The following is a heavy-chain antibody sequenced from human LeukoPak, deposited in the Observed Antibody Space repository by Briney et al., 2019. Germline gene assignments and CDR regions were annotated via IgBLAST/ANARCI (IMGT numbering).Heavy chain of an antibody. V-gene: IGHV3-53*01. CDR3: ARNQQLGGHSYYYYGMDV. CDR1: GFTVSSNY. CDR2: ISGGGVTT. D-gene: IGHD3-16*01. Sequence: GGSLRLSCAASGFTVSSNYMTWARQAPGKGLEWVSGISGGGVTTYYADSVEGRFTISRDNSKNTLYLQMNSLRADDTAIYYCARNQQLGGHSYYYYGMDVWGQGTTVTVSS. J-gene: IGHJ6*02.